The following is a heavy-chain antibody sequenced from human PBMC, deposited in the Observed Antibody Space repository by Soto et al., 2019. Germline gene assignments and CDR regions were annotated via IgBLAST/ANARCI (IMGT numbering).Heavy chain of an antibody. CDR2: VYPISGGT. J-gene: IGHJ4*02. V-gene: IGHV1-46*01. Sequence: QVVLVQSGTEVKKPGASVRISCRASGYTFTGFWMHWVRRAPGQGLEWMAVVYPISGGTDYAERFQGRVTLTRDTSTRTVYMELSSLTSEDTAVYYCARGGAVGHDYWGQGTLVTVSS. CDR3: ARGGAVGHDY. CDR1: GYTFTGFW. D-gene: IGHD2-15*01.